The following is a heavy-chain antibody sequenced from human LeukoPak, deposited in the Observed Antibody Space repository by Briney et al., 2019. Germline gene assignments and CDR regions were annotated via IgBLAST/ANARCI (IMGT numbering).Heavy chain of an antibody. CDR1: GFTFSSYA. CDR2: ISSNGGST. V-gene: IGHV3-64*01. J-gene: IGHJ3*02. Sequence: PGGSLRLSCTASGFTFSSYAMHWVRQAPGKGLEYVSAISSNGGSTYYANSVKGRFTISRDNSKNTLYLQMGSLRAEDMAVYYCASSIAARPVAFDIWGQGTMVTVSS. CDR3: ASSIAARPVAFDI. D-gene: IGHD6-6*01.